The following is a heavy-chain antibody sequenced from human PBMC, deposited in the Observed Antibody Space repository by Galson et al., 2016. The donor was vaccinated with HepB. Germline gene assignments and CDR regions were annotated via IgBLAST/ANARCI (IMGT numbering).Heavy chain of an antibody. Sequence: SLRLSCAASGFTFSLYAMDWVRQAPGKGPEWVSYIHTTTGNIYYADSVKGRFTTSRDNAKNLLYLQMNSLRDEDTAVYYCARDSGFCSGGSCYGDAFDIWGQGTMVTVSS. CDR3: ARDSGFCSGGSCYGDAFDI. CDR1: GFTFSLYA. D-gene: IGHD2-15*01. V-gene: IGHV3-48*02. CDR2: IHTTTGNI. J-gene: IGHJ3*02.